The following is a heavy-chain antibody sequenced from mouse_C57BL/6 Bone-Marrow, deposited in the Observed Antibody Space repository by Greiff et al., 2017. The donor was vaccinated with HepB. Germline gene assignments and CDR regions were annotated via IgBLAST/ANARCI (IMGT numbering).Heavy chain of an antibody. CDR2: IDPETGGT. CDR3: TRRGLYGTRGDY. CDR1: GYTFTDYE. J-gene: IGHJ4*01. D-gene: IGHD1-1*02. Sequence: VQLQQSGAELVRPGASVTLSCKASGYTFTDYEMHWVKQTPVHGLEWIGAIDPETGGTAYNQKFKGKAILTADKSSITAYMELRSLTSEDSAVYYCTRRGLYGTRGDYWGQGTSVTVSS. V-gene: IGHV1-15*01.